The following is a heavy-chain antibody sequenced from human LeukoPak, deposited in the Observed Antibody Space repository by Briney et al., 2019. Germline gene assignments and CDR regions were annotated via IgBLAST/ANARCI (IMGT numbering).Heavy chain of an antibody. D-gene: IGHD3-3*01. J-gene: IGHJ3*02. V-gene: IGHV1-69*05. CDR3: AREAHITIFGVVPGDAFDI. CDR2: IIPIFGTA. Sequence: SVKVSYKASGGTFSSYAISWVRQAPGQGLEWMGGIIPIFGTANYAQKFQGRVTITTDESTSTAYMELSSLRSEDTAVYYCAREAHITIFGVVPGDAFDIWGQGTMVTVSS. CDR1: GGTFSSYA.